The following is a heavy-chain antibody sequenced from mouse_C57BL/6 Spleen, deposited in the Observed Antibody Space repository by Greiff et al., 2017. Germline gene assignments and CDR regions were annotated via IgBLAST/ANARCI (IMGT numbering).Heavy chain of an antibody. J-gene: IGHJ1*03. D-gene: IGHD1-1*01. CDR1: GFTFSDYY. CDR2: INYDGSST. CDR3: ARDLITTVVADWYFDV. Sequence: EVQLVESEGGLVQPGSSMKLSCTASGFTFSDYYMAWVRQVPEKGLEWVANINYDGSSTYYLDSLKSRFIISRDNAKNMLYLQMSSLKSEDTATYYCARDLITTVVADWYFDVWGTGTTVTVSS. V-gene: IGHV5-16*01.